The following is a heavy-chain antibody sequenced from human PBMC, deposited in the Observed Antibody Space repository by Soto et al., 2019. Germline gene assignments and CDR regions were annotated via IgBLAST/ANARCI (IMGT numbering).Heavy chain of an antibody. J-gene: IGHJ4*02. D-gene: IGHD2-15*01. CDR2: ISAYNGNT. CDR1: GYTFTNFG. CDR3: ARGATPIDY. V-gene: IGHV1-18*01. Sequence: GASVKVSCKASGYTFTNFGISWVRRAPGQGLEWMGWISAYNGNTNYAQNFQGRVTMTTDTSTSTAYMELRSLRSDDTAVYYCARGATPIDYWGQGTLVTVSS.